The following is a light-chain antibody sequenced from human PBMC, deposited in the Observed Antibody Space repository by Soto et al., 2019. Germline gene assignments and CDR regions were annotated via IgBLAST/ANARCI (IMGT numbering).Light chain of an antibody. CDR2: EVN. J-gene: IGLJ1*01. CDR3: SSCTSSSTLLYV. Sequence: QSVLTQPASVSGSPGQSITISCTGTSSDVGYHNYVSWYRHHPGKAPRLMIYEVNNRPSGVSNRFSGSKSGNTASLTISGLQAEDEADYYCSSCTSSSTLLYVFGTGTKVIVL. V-gene: IGLV2-14*01. CDR1: SSDVGYHNY.